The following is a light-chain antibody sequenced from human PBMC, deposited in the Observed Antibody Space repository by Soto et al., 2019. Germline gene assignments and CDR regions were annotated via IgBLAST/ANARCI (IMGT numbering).Light chain of an antibody. Sequence: QSALTQPPSASGSPGQSLTISCTGTSSDVGAHNYVSWYQQNPGKAPTLMLYDVNKRPSGVPDRFSGSKSGNTASLTVSGLQAEDEADYYCSSYAGGNNWVFGGGTKLTVL. V-gene: IGLV2-8*01. J-gene: IGLJ3*02. CDR2: DVN. CDR1: SSDVGAHNY. CDR3: SSYAGGNNWV.